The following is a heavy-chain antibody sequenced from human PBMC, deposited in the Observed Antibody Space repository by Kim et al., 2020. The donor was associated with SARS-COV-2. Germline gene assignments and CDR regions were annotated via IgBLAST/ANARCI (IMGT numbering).Heavy chain of an antibody. CDR3: AKDLYGGSVAGIFDY. J-gene: IGHJ4*02. D-gene: IGHD6-19*01. Sequence: GGSLRLSCAASGFTFSSYAMHWVRQAPGKGLEWVAVIWYDGSNKYYADSVKGRFTISRDNSKNTLYLQMNSLRAEDTAVYYCAKDLYGGSVAGIFDYWGQGTLVTVSS. V-gene: IGHV3-33*06. CDR2: IWYDGSNK. CDR1: GFTFSSYA.